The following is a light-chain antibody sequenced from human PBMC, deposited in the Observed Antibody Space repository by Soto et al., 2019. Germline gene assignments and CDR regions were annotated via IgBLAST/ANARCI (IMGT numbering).Light chain of an antibody. CDR2: GAS. CDR1: QSVSSSY. V-gene: IGKV3-15*01. CDR3: QQYNNWPPIT. J-gene: IGKJ5*01. Sequence: TESPGNRSLSQGKRATLTCRASQSVSSSYLAWYQQKPGQAPRLLIYGASTRATGIPARFSGSGSGTEFTLTISSLQSEDFAVYYCQQYNNWPPITFGQGTRLEIK.